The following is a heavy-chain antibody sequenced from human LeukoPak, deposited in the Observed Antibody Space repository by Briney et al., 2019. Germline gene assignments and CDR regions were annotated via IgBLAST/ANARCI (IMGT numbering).Heavy chain of an antibody. D-gene: IGHD3-10*01. J-gene: IGHJ4*02. CDR3: ARHTLYGSGSYYVYYFDY. Sequence: ASVKVSCKASGYTFTSYGISWVRQAPGQGLEWMGWISSYNGNTNYAQKLQGRVTMTTDTSTSAAYMELRSLRSDDTAVYYCARHTLYGSGSYYVYYFDYWGQGTLVTVSS. CDR1: GYTFTSYG. CDR2: ISSYNGNT. V-gene: IGHV1-18*01.